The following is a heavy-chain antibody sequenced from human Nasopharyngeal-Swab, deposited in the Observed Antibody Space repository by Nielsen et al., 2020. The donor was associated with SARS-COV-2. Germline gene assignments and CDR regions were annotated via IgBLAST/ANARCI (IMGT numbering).Heavy chain of an antibody. D-gene: IGHD3-22*01. CDR2: IDSSGRNT. Sequence: GESLKISCAASGFTFSSSDMNWVRQAPGKGLDWVSAIDSSGRNTYYADSVRGRFTISRDNSKNTLYMQMNSLRAEDTAVYFCADLDSQVPGYWGQGTLVTVSS. J-gene: IGHJ4*02. V-gene: IGHV3-23*05. CDR1: GFTFSSSD. CDR3: ADLDSQVPGY.